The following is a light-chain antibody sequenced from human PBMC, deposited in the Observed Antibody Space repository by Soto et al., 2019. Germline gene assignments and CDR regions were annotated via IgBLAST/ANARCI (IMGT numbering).Light chain of an antibody. CDR2: YDS. J-gene: IGLJ2*01. CDR3: QVWDSGRNHVI. Sequence: SYELTQAPSVSVAPGKTARLTCGGNNIGSKSVHWYQQQSGQAPVLVIFYDSDRPSGIPERFSGSNAGNTATLIINRVEAGDEADYYCQVWDSGRNHVIFGGGTKVTVL. CDR1: NIGSKS. V-gene: IGLV3-21*04.